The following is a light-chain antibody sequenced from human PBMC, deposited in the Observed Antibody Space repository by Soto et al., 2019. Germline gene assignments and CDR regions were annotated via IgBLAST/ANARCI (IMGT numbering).Light chain of an antibody. J-gene: IGKJ2*01. V-gene: IGKV3-15*01. CDR3: QQYNSWPPYT. CDR2: GAS. CDR1: QSVSSN. Sequence: DTVMTQSPATLSVSPGERATLSCRASQSVSSNFAWYQQKPGQAPRLLIYGASTRATGIPARFSGSGSGTEFTLTISSLQSEDFAVYYCQQYNSWPPYTFGQGTKLEIK.